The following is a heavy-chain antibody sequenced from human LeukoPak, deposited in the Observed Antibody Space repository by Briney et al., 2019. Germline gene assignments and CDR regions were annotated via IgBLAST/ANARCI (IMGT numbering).Heavy chain of an antibody. Sequence: GGSLRLSCAASGFSFTTCAMSWVRQAPGKGLEWVSAMSGSGGSTNYADSVKGRFTISRDDSKNTLYLQMNSLRAEDTAVYYCAKDGYTSSLNHPGAAEFDYRGQGTLVTVSS. CDR3: AKDGYTSSLNHPGAAEFDY. CDR1: GFSFTTCA. V-gene: IGHV3-23*01. J-gene: IGHJ4*02. CDR2: MSGSGGST. D-gene: IGHD6-6*01.